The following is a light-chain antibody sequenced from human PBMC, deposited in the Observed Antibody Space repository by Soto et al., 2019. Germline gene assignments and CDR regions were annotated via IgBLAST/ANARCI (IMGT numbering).Light chain of an antibody. V-gene: IGKV1-39*01. J-gene: IGKJ1*01. CDR3: QQTYSNLWT. Sequence: DIQLTQSPSSLSGSVGDTVTITFRASQTVSRYLNWYQQKSGTAPKLLIYAASTLHTGVPSRFSGRGSGTDFTLTINNLQREDFADYFCQQTYSNLWTFGQGTKVDIK. CDR2: AAS. CDR1: QTVSRY.